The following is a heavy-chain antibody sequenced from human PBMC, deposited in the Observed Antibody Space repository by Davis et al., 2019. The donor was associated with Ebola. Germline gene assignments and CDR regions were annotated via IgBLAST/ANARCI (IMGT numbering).Heavy chain of an antibody. Sequence: PGGSLRLSCTDSVITFSSYAMTWVRQAPGKGLEWVSDISGSGGNTYYADSVKGRFTISRDNSKKTLYLQMNSLRAEDTAFYHCARVNAVTGYSRFDAWGQGTLVTVSS. CDR3: ARVNAVTGYSRFDA. V-gene: IGHV3-23*01. CDR1: VITFSSYA. D-gene: IGHD3-9*01. CDR2: ISGSGGNT. J-gene: IGHJ5*02.